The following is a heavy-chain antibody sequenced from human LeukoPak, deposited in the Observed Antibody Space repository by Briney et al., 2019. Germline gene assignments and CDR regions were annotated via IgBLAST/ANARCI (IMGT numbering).Heavy chain of an antibody. CDR2: IYTSGST. CDR3: ARARRPNCSGGSCYSFHYYYGMDV. D-gene: IGHD2-15*01. CDR1: GGSISSYY. J-gene: IGHJ6*02. V-gene: IGHV4-4*07. Sequence: PSETLSLTCTVSGGSISSYYWSCIRQPAGKGLEWIGRIYTSGSTNYNPSLKSRVTMSVDTSKNQFSLKLSSVTAADTAVYYCARARRPNCSGGSCYSFHYYYGMDVWGQGTTVTVSS.